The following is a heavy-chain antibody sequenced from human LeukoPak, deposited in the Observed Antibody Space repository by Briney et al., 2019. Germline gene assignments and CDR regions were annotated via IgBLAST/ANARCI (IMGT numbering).Heavy chain of an antibody. CDR1: GFTFSSYS. D-gene: IGHD6-13*01. CDR3: ARTLIAAAGLTDY. V-gene: IGHV3-21*01. CDR2: ISSSSSYI. Sequence: GGSLRLSCAASGFTFSSYSMNWVRQAPGKGLEWVSSISSSSSYIYYADSVKGRFTISRDNAKNSLYLQMNSLRAEDTAAYYCARTLIAAAGLTDYWGQGTLVTVSS. J-gene: IGHJ4*02.